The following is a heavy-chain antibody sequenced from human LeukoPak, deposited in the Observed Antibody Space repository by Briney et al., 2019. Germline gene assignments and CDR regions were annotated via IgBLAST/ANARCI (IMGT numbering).Heavy chain of an antibody. Sequence: PSETLSPTCTVSGYSISSGYYWGRIRQPPGKGLEWIGSIYHSGSTYYNPSLKSRVTISVDTSKNQFSLKLSSVTAADTAVYYCARDRPGRGYSYPRGAFDIWGQGTMVTVSS. CDR3: ARDRPGRGYSYPRGAFDI. CDR2: IYHSGST. D-gene: IGHD5-18*01. J-gene: IGHJ3*02. V-gene: IGHV4-38-2*02. CDR1: GYSISSGYY.